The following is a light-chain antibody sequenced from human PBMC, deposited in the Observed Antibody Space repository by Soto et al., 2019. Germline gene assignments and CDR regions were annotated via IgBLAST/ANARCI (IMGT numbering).Light chain of an antibody. CDR3: QQYGSSPRT. V-gene: IGKV3-20*01. CDR1: QSVSSSY. CDR2: GAS. Sequence: ESVITQSPGTLSLSPGERATLSCRASQSVSSSYLAWYQQKPGQAPRLLIYGASSRATGIPDRFSGSGSGTDFTLTISRLEPEDFAVYYCQQYGSSPRTFGQGTKVEI. J-gene: IGKJ1*01.